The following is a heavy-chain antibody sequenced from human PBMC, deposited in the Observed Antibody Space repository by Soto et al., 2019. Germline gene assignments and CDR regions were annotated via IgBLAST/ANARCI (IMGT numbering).Heavy chain of an antibody. J-gene: IGHJ4*02. CDR3: ARARGLLFDS. V-gene: IGHV4-61*05. CDR1: GDTIGTGGYT. D-gene: IGHD3-22*01. CDR2: IYYSGST. Sequence: VSGDTIGTGGYTWAWMRQPPGKGLEWIGHIYYSGSTNYNPSLKSRVTISVHTSKIQFSLKLRSVTAADTAVYFCARARGLLFDSWGQGTLVTVSS.